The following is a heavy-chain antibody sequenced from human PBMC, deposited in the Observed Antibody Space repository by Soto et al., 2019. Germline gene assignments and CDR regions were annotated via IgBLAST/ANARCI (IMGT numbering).Heavy chain of an antibody. Sequence: ASVKVSCKASGYTFSNDDINWVRQAPGQGLEWIGWMTPNSGDTDHAQKFQGRLTLTRDTSISTAYMELSSLRSEDTAVYYCARGGKYGFFYYFDDWGQGAPVTVSS. CDR2: MTPNSGDT. D-gene: IGHD3-10*01. V-gene: IGHV1-8*01. CDR1: GYTFSNDD. J-gene: IGHJ4*02. CDR3: ARGGKYGFFYYFDD.